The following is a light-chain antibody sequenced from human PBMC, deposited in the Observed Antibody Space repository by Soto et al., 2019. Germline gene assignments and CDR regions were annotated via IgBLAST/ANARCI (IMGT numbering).Light chain of an antibody. CDR2: GTS. CDR3: QQYSYWWT. V-gene: IGKV3-15*01. CDR1: QSVSSK. Sequence: EIVMTQSPATRALSPGERATLSCRASQSVSSKLAWYQQKPGQAPRLLIYGTSSRATGIPARFSGSGSGTDFTLTISSLQSEDFAVYYCQQYSYWWTLGQGTKVDIK. J-gene: IGKJ1*01.